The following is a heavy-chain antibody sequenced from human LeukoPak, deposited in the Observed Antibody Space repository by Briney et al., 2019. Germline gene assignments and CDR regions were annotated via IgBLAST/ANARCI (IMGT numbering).Heavy chain of an antibody. CDR1: GFTFSNYA. V-gene: IGHV3-23*01. CDR3: ARQLGYCSDGDCYFDF. CDR2: ISGSGGST. J-gene: IGHJ4*02. D-gene: IGHD2-15*01. Sequence: GGSLRLSCAASGFTFSNYAMSWVRQAPGMGLEWVSAISGSGGSTYSADSVKGRFTISGDNSKNTLHLQMNSLRAEDTAVYHCARQLGYCSDGDCYFDFWGQGTLVTVSS.